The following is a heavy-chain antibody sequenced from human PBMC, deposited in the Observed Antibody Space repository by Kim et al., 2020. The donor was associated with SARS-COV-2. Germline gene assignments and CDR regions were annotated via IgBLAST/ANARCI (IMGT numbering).Heavy chain of an antibody. Sequence: SVKVSCKASGGTFSSYAISWVRQAPGQGLEWMGGIIPIFGTANYAQKFQGRVTITADESTSTAYMELSSLRSEDTAVYYCARASYYDSSGLSHGPFDYWGQGTLVTVSS. V-gene: IGHV1-69*13. D-gene: IGHD3-22*01. CDR3: ARASYYDSSGLSHGPFDY. CDR2: IIPIFGTA. CDR1: GGTFSSYA. J-gene: IGHJ4*02.